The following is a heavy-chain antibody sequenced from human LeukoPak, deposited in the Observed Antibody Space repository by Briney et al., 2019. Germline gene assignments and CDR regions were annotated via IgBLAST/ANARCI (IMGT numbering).Heavy chain of an antibody. CDR1: GYSITSSSW. V-gene: IGHV4-28*01. CDR2: IYHSGTT. J-gene: IGHJ4*02. D-gene: IGHD3-10*01. Sequence: SDTLSLTCAVSGYSITSSSWWGWIRQPPGKGLEWIGYIYHSGTTYYNPSLQSRVAMSVDTSKNQFSLKLSSVTAVDTAVYYCARKENVYYYFDYWGQGTLVTVSS. CDR3: ARKENVYYYFDY.